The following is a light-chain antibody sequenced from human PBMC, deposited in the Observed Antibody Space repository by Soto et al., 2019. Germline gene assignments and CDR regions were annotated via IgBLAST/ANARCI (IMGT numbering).Light chain of an antibody. CDR3: LQDYSYPWT. J-gene: IGKJ1*01. CDR2: AAS. Sequence: AIQMTQSPSSLSASLRDRVTITCRASQGIRNDLGWYQQKPGKAPRLLIYAASSLQSGVPSKFSGSGSGTDFTLTISSLQPEDFATYYCLQDYSYPWTFGQGTKVEI. V-gene: IGKV1-6*01. CDR1: QGIRND.